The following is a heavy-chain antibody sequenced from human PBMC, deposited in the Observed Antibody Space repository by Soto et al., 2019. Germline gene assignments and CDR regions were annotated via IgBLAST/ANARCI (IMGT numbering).Heavy chain of an antibody. Sequence: GGSHRLSSTASGGPFISYSMNWVRQATGKGLEWVSYISSSSSYIYYADSVKGRFTVSRDNSNNLLYLQMNSLRTEDTAMYYCAKDRSGSWCLDYWGQGTLVTVSS. CDR1: GGPFISYS. CDR2: ISSSSSYI. D-gene: IGHD6-13*01. J-gene: IGHJ4*02. V-gene: IGHV3-21*05. CDR3: AKDRSGSWCLDY.